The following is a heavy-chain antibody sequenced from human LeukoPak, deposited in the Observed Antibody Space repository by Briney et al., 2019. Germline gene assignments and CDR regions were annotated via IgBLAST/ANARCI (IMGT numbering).Heavy chain of an antibody. V-gene: IGHV4-34*01. D-gene: IGHD3-10*01. CDR1: GGSFSGYY. CDR2: INHSGST. CDR3: ARDAKSSTDFDY. Sequence: PSETLSLTCAVYGGSFSGYYWSWIRQPPGKGLEWIGEINHSGSTNYNPSLKSRVTISVDTSKNQFSLKLSSVTAADTAVYYCARDAKSSTDFDYWGQGTLVTVSS. J-gene: IGHJ4*02.